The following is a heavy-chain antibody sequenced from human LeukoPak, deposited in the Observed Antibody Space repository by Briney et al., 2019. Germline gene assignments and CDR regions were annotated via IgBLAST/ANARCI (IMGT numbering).Heavy chain of an antibody. V-gene: IGHV3-9*03. CDR3: AKDIDRLHSGIAVAGSGYDY. CDR1: GFTFDDYA. D-gene: IGHD6-19*01. Sequence: GGSLRLSCAASGFTFDDYAMHWVRQAPGKGLEWVSGISWNSGSIGYADSVKGRFTISRDNAKNSLYLQMNSLRAEDMALYYCAKDIDRLHSGIAVAGSGYDYWGQGTLVTVSS. J-gene: IGHJ4*02. CDR2: ISWNSGSI.